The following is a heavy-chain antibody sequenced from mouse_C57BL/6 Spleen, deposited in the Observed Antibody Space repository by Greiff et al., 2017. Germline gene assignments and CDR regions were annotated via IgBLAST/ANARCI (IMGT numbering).Heavy chain of an antibody. Sequence: VKLEESGPGLVQPSQSLSITCTVSGFSFTSYGVPWVRQSPGKGLEWLGVIWSGGSTDYTAAFISRLSISTDNSKSQVILKMNRQQADDTAIYYGARNPYYSNYLRRVDFDYWGQGTTLTVAS. J-gene: IGHJ2*01. CDR3: ARNPYYSNYLRRVDFDY. V-gene: IGHV2-2*01. CDR2: IWSGGST. D-gene: IGHD2-5*01. CDR1: GFSFTSYG.